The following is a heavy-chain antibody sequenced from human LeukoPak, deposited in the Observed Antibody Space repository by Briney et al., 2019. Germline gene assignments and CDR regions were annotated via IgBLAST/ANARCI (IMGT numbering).Heavy chain of an antibody. CDR1: GGSFSGYY. CDR2: INHSGST. Sequence: KSSETLSLTCAVYGGSFSGYYWSWIRQPPGKGLEWIGEINHSGSTNYNPSLKSRVTISVDTSKNQFSLKLSSVTAADTAVHYCATSSQADYDILTGYYSFDYWGQGTLVTVSS. J-gene: IGHJ4*02. D-gene: IGHD3-9*01. V-gene: IGHV4-34*01. CDR3: ATSSQADYDILTGYYSFDY.